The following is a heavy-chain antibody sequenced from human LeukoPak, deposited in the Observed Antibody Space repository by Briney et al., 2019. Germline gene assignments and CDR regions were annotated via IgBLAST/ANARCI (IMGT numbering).Heavy chain of an antibody. Sequence: ASVKVSCKASGYTFTSYYMHWVRQAPGQGLEWMGIINPSGGSTNYAQKLQGRVTMTTDTSTSTAYMELRSLRSDDTAVYYCARNYDILTGYFQLDYWGQGTLVTVSS. CDR1: GYTFTSYY. V-gene: IGHV1-46*01. D-gene: IGHD3-9*01. J-gene: IGHJ4*02. CDR3: ARNYDILTGYFQLDY. CDR2: INPSGGST.